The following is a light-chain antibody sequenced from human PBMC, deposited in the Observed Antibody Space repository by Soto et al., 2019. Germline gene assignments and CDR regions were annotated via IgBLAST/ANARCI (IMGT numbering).Light chain of an antibody. CDR3: QKVHSPPLT. CDR2: AAS. Sequence: IQMTQSPSSLSASVGDRVTITCRASQGIYNYVAWYQQKPGKVPKLLINAASALQSGVPSRFSGSGSGTDFTLTISSLQPEDVATYYCQKVHSPPLTFGGGTKVEIK. CDR1: QGIYNY. V-gene: IGKV1-27*01. J-gene: IGKJ4*01.